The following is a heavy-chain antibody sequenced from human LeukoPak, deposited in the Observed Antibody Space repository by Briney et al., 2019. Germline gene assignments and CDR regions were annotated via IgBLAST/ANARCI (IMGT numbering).Heavy chain of an antibody. V-gene: IGHV3-23*01. Sequence: PGGSLRLSCAASGFTFSSYAMSWVRQAPGKGLEWVSAISGSGGSTYYADSVKGRFTISRDNAKNSLYLQMNSLRAEDTAVYYCARRYCSSTSCYNFDYWGQGTLVTVSS. CDR2: ISGSGGST. J-gene: IGHJ4*02. CDR3: ARRYCSSTSCYNFDY. CDR1: GFTFSSYA. D-gene: IGHD2-2*01.